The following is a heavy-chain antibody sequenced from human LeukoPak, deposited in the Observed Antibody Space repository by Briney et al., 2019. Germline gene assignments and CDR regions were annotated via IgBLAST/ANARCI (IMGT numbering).Heavy chain of an antibody. CDR3: ARGEGRGYFDY. V-gene: IGHV4-39*01. J-gene: IGHJ4*02. CDR1: GGSVSNKY. CDR2: IYYSGST. D-gene: IGHD3-10*01. Sequence: KASETLSLTCTVSGGSVSNKYWSWIRQPPGKGLEWIGSIYYSGSTYYNPSLKSRVTISVDTSKNQFSLKLSSVTAADTAVYYCARGEGRGYFDYWGQGTLVTVSS.